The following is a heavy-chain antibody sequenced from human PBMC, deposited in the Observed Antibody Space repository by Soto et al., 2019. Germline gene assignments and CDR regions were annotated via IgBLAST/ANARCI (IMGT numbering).Heavy chain of an antibody. J-gene: IGHJ5*02. D-gene: IGHD6-13*01. CDR3: ARGSPQHNWFDP. CDR2: FDPEDGET. Sequence: ASVKVSCKVSGYTLTELSMHWVRQAPGKGLEWMGGFDPEDGETIYAQKFQGRVTMTEDTSTDTAYMELSSPRSEDTAVYYCARGSPQHNWFDPWGQGTLVTVSS. CDR1: GYTLTELS. V-gene: IGHV1-24*01.